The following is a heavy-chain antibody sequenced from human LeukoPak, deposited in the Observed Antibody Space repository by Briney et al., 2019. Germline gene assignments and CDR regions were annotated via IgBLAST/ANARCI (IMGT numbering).Heavy chain of an antibody. CDR3: ARGVPYGDYSPGPSDY. D-gene: IGHD4-17*01. CDR1: GFTFSSYS. V-gene: IGHV3-48*04. CDR2: ISSSSSTI. J-gene: IGHJ4*02. Sequence: GGSLRLSCAASGFTFSSYSMNWVRQAPGKGLEWVSYISSSSSTIYYADSVKGRFTISRDNAKNSLYLQMNSLRAEDTAVYYCARGVPYGDYSPGPSDYWGQGTLVTVSS.